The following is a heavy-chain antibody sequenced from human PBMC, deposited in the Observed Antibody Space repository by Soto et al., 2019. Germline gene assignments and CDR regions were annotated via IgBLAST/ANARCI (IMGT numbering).Heavy chain of an antibody. V-gene: IGHV3-23*01. CDR2: ISSSSRRT. D-gene: IGHD3-3*01. CDR3: AKDWTLYDFWTHFDY. J-gene: IGHJ4*02. CDR1: GFTFGNYG. Sequence: SLRLSCETSGFTFGNYGMGWVRQAPGKGLYWVSGISSSSRRTYYADSVRGRFTISRDNSKNTLYLQMNSLRAEDTAVYYCAKDWTLYDFWTHFDYWGQGTLVTVSS.